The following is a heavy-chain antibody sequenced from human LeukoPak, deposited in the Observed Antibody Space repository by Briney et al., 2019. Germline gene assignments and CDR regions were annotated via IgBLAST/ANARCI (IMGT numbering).Heavy chain of an antibody. D-gene: IGHD1-26*01. CDR2: IIPIFGTA. Sequence: SVKVSCKASGGTFSSYAISWVRQAPGQGLEWMGGIIPIFGTANYAQKFQGRVTITADESTSTAYMELSSLRSEDTAVYYCARDGYSGSYEDWFDPWGQGTLVTASS. J-gene: IGHJ5*02. CDR1: GGTFSSYA. V-gene: IGHV1-69*13. CDR3: ARDGYSGSYEDWFDP.